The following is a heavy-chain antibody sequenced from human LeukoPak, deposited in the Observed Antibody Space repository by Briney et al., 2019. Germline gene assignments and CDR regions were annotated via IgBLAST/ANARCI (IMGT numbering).Heavy chain of an antibody. CDR1: GGSITLTNY. CDR3: AREGGPYRPLDY. Sequence: SETLSLTCDVSGGSITLTNYWTWVRQPPGKGLEWIGEVNLQGSTNYNPSLMGRVAISVDTSENHVSLHLTSVTAADTAVYYCAREGGPYRPLDYSGQGTLVTVS. J-gene: IGHJ4*02. D-gene: IGHD3-16*01. CDR2: VNLQGST. V-gene: IGHV4-4*02.